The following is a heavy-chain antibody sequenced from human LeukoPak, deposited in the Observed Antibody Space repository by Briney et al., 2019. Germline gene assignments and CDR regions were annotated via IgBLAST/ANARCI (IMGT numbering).Heavy chain of an antibody. CDR2: ISGSSSTI. V-gene: IGHV3-48*04. Sequence: GGSLRLSCAASGFTFSSYSINWVRQAPRKGLEWVSYISGSSSTIYYADSVKGRFTISRDNAKNSLYLQMNSLRAEDTAVYYCAREGSGSDYWGQGTLVTVSS. CDR1: GFTFSSYS. D-gene: IGHD1-26*01. J-gene: IGHJ4*02. CDR3: AREGSGSDY.